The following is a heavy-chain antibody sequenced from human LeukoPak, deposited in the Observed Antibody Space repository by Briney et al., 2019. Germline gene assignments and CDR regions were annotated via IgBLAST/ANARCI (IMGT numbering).Heavy chain of an antibody. J-gene: IGHJ3*02. D-gene: IGHD6-13*01. Sequence: GGSLRLSCAASGFTFSSYWMTWVRQAPGKGLEWVANIKQEGREKYYVDSVKGRFTTSRDNAKNSLYLQMNSERAEDTAVYYCARESIAAGVNDAFDIWGQGTMVTVSS. CDR3: ARESIAAGVNDAFDI. CDR2: IKQEGREK. CDR1: GFTFSSYW. V-gene: IGHV3-7*01.